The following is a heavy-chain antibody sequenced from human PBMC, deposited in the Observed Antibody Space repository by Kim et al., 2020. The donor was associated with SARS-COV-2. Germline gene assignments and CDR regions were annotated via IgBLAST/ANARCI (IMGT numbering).Heavy chain of an antibody. J-gene: IGHJ6*02. Sequence: SETLSLTCTVSGGSISSSSYYWGWIRQPPGKGLEWIGSIYYSGSTYYNPSLKSRVTISVDTSKNQFSLKLSSVTAADTAVYYCARDPIAAATIYYYYGMDVWGQGTTVTVSS. V-gene: IGHV4-39*01. CDR1: GGSISSSSYY. CDR2: IYYSGST. CDR3: ARDPIAAATIYYYYGMDV. D-gene: IGHD6-13*01.